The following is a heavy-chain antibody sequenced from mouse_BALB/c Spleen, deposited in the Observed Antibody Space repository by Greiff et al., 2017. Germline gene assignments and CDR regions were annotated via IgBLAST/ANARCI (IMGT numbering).Heavy chain of an antibody. V-gene: IGHV14-3*02. D-gene: IGHD2-1*01. CDR2: IDPANGNT. CDR1: GFNIKDTY. CDR3: ARSNYGNYERFAY. J-gene: IGHJ3*01. Sequence: DVKLVESGAELVKPGASVKLSCTASGFNIKDTYMHWVKQRPEQGLEWIGRIDPANGNTKYDPKFQGKATITADTSSNTAYLQLSSLTSEDTAVYYCARSNYGNYERFAYWGQGTLVTISA.